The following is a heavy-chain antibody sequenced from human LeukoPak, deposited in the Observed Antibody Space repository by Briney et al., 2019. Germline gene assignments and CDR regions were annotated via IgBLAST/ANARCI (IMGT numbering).Heavy chain of an antibody. V-gene: IGHV1-18*01. CDR2: ISAYNGNT. J-gene: IGHJ6*03. CDR3: ARDSRFLEYMDV. CDR1: GYTFTSYD. D-gene: IGHD3-3*01. Sequence: ASVKVSCKASGYTFTSYDINWVRQAPGQGLEWMGWISAYNGNTNYAQKLQGRVTMTTDTSTSTAYMELRSLRSDDTAVYYCARDSRFLEYMDVWGKGTTVTVSS.